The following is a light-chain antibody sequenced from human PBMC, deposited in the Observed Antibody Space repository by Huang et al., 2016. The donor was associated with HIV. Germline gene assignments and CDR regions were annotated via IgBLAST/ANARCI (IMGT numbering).Light chain of an antibody. J-gene: IGKJ1*01. CDR2: DAS. Sequence: EIVMTQSPATLSVSPGERATLSCRASQSVSRNLAWYQQKPAQAPRLLIYDASTRATGIPARFSGSGSGTEFTLTINSLQSEDFAVYYCQQYNNWPPSWTFGQGTKVEIK. V-gene: IGKV3-15*01. CDR1: QSVSRN. CDR3: QQYNNWPPSWT.